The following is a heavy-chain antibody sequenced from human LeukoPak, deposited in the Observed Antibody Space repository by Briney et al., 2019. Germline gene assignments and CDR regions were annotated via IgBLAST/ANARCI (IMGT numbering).Heavy chain of an antibody. Sequence: ASVKVSCKASGYTFTSYDINWVRQATGQGLEWMGGIIPIFGTANYAQKFQGRVTMTTDTSTSTAYMELRSLRSDDTAVYYCARDNDSSGYPEDAFDIWGQGTMVTVSS. CDR2: IIPIFGTA. CDR1: GYTFTSYD. CDR3: ARDNDSSGYPEDAFDI. V-gene: IGHV1-69*05. J-gene: IGHJ3*02. D-gene: IGHD3-22*01.